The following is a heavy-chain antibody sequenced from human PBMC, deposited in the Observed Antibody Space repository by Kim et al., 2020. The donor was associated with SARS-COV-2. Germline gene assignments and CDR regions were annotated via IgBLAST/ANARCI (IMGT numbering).Heavy chain of an antibody. CDR1: GGSISSSSYY. CDR3: ARHSVVIRYYFDY. J-gene: IGHJ4*02. D-gene: IGHD3-22*01. CDR2: IYYSGST. V-gene: IGHV4-39*01. Sequence: SETLSLTCTVSGGSISSSSYYWGWIRQPPGKGLEWIGSIYYSGSTYYNPSLKSRVTISVDTSKNQFSLKLSSVTAADTAVYYCARHSVVIRYYFDYWGQGTLVTVSS.